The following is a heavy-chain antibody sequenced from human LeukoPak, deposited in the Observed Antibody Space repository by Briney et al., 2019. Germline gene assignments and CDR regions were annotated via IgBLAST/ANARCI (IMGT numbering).Heavy chain of an antibody. V-gene: IGHV4-34*01. CDR1: GGSFSGYY. CDR2: INHSGST. Sequence: PSETLSLTCAVYGGSFSGYYWSWIRQRPGKGLEWIGEINHSGSTNYNPSLKSRVTISVDTSKNQFSLKLSSVTAADTAVYYCAGGSSTAKPFDYWGQGTLVTVSS. D-gene: IGHD5-18*01. J-gene: IGHJ4*02. CDR3: AGGSSTAKPFDY.